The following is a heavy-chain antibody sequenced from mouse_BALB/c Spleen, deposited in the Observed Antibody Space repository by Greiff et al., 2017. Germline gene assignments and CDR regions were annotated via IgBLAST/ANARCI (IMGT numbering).Heavy chain of an antibody. Sequence: VQLKKSGAELVKPGASVKLSCTASGFNIKDTYMHWVKQRPEQGLEWIGRIDPANGNTKYDPKFQGKATITADTSSNTAYLQLSSLTSEDTAVYYCASWAFAYWGQGTLVTVSA. CDR2: IDPANGNT. CDR3: ASWAFAY. V-gene: IGHV14-3*02. D-gene: IGHD4-1*01. J-gene: IGHJ3*01. CDR1: GFNIKDTY.